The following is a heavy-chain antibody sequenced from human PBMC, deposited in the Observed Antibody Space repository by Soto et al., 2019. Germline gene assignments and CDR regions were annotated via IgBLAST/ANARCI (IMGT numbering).Heavy chain of an antibody. Sequence: SYTLSLTCTVSGGSVSSGSYQWTWIRQPPGKGLEWIGYIHVSGSTNDNPSLKGRVTMSIDTSKNQFSLKLSSVTAADTAVYYCARDGHGMDVWGQGTKVTVSS. V-gene: IGHV4-61*01. CDR1: GGSVSSGSYQ. CDR3: ARDGHGMDV. J-gene: IGHJ6*02. CDR2: IHVSGST.